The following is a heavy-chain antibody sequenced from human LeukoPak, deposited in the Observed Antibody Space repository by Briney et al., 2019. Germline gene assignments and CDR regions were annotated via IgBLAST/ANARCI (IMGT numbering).Heavy chain of an antibody. CDR2: IYSGGST. D-gene: IGHD6-19*01. Sequence: GGSLRLSCAASGFTVSSNYMSWVRQAPGKGLEWVSVIYSGGSTYYADSVKGRFTISRDNSKNTLYLQMNSLRAEDTAVYYCAREGSSSGRPFDYWGQGTLVTVSS. J-gene: IGHJ4*02. V-gene: IGHV3-66*01. CDR1: GFTVSSNY. CDR3: AREGSSSGRPFDY.